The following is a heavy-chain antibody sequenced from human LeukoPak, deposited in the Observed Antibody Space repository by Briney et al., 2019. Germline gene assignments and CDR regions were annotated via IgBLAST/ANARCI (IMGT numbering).Heavy chain of an antibody. J-gene: IGHJ4*02. CDR3: AILGAVGILTGNYSVS. CDR1: GDSISSSSYY. CDR2: IFYSGST. V-gene: IGHV4-39*01. Sequence: PSETLSLTCIVSGDSISSSSYYWGSIRQPPGKGLEWNGSIFYSGSTYYNLSLKSRVTIFEATSKNQFSLKLTSGKPADTAEYYCAILGAVGILTGNYSVSWGQGTPVSVSS. D-gene: IGHD3-9*01.